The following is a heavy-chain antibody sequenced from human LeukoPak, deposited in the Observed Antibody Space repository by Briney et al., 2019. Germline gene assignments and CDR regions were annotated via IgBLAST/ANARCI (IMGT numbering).Heavy chain of an antibody. D-gene: IGHD3-22*01. V-gene: IGHV1-69*04. CDR1: GGTFSSYA. CDR3: ASMYYCDSSGYPRFDY. CDR2: IIPILGIA. J-gene: IGHJ4*02. Sequence: ASVKVSCKASGGTFSSYAISWVRQAPGQGLEWMGRIIPILGIANYAQKFQGRVTITADKSTSTAYMELSSLRSEDTAVYYCASMYYCDSSGYPRFDYWGQGTLVTVSS.